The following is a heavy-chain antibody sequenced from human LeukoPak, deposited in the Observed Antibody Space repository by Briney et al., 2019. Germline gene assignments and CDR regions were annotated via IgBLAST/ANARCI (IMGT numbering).Heavy chain of an antibody. Sequence: GGSLRLSCAASGFTFSDYYMSWIRQAPGKGLEWVSYISSSGSTIYYADSVKGRFTISRDNAKNSLYLQMNSLRAEDTAVYYCARDLGTVNYYYYYMDVWGKETTVTVSS. CDR1: GFTFSDYY. V-gene: IGHV3-11*04. CDR2: ISSSGSTI. CDR3: ARDLGTVNYYYYYMDV. J-gene: IGHJ6*03. D-gene: IGHD4-17*01.